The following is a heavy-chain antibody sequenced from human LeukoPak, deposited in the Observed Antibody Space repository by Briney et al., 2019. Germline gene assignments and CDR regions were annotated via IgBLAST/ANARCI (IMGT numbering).Heavy chain of an antibody. V-gene: IGHV3-66*02. Sequence: GGSLRLSCAASGFTVSSNYMSWVRQAPGKGLEWVSVIYSGGSTYYAESVKGRFTISRDNSKNTLYLQMNSLRAEDTAVYYCARDAATLNWFDPWGQGTLVTVSS. J-gene: IGHJ5*02. CDR1: GFTVSSNY. CDR2: IYSGGST. D-gene: IGHD2/OR15-2a*01. CDR3: ARDAATLNWFDP.